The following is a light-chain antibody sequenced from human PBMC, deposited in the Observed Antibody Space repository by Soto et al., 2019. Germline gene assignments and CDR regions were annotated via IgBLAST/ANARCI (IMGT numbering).Light chain of an antibody. CDR3: SSYAGSGTNVV. CDR1: SSDVGSYNL. J-gene: IGLJ2*01. V-gene: IGLV2-23*01. CDR2: EDN. Sequence: QSALTQPASVSGSPGQSIAISCTGTSSDVGSYNLVSWYQQHPGKAPQVMVYEDNKRPSGVSNRFSGSTSGNTASLTISGLQPEDEADYYCSSYAGSGTNVVFGGGTKLTVL.